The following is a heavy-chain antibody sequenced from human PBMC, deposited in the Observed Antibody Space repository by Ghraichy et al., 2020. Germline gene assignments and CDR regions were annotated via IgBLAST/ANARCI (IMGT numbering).Heavy chain of an antibody. J-gene: IGHJ5*02. CDR1: GFTFRNYG. D-gene: IGHD5-24*01. Sequence: GGSLRLSCAASGFTFRNYGMHWVRQAPGKGLEWVAVISHDGSGVNYVDSVEGRFTISRDNSKNMLYLQMNSLRVEDTAVYICVKEFDNIDSHNCFFEPWGQGTMVTGSS. V-gene: IGHV3-30*18. CDR2: ISHDGSGV. CDR3: VKEFDNIDSHNCFFEP.